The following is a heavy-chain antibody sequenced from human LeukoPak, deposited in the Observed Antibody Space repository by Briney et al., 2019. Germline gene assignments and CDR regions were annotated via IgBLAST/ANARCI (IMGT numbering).Heavy chain of an antibody. CDR2: ISAFNGST. J-gene: IGHJ5*02. CDR3: AKDILLPLSVPDP. D-gene: IGHD1-14*01. V-gene: IGHV1-18*01. Sequence: ASVTVSCKASGYDSDFYGISWLRQAPGQGLEWMGYISAFNGSTHYAQKFQGRVTLTTDTSTYTAYMELTSLRSDDTAVYFCAKDILLPLSVPDPWGQGTLVTVSS. CDR1: GYDSDFYG.